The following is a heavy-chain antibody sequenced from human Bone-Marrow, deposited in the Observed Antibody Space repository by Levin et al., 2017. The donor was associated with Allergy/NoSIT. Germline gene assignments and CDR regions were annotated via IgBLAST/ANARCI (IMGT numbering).Heavy chain of an antibody. J-gene: IGHJ4*02. Sequence: QTGGSLRLSCGASGFTLSSYAMSWVRQAPGKGLEWVSAIDAAGDTYYADSVKGRFTISRDNSKNTLYLQLNTLTAEDTAVYYCAKEGFDCGAACFSLDYWGQGTLVTVPS. V-gene: IGHV3-23*01. CDR3: AKEGFDCGAACFSLDY. CDR2: IDAAGDT. D-gene: IGHD2-21*02. CDR1: GFTLSSYA.